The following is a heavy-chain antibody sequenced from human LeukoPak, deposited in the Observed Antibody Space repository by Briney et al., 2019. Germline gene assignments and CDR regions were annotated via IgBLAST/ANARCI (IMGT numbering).Heavy chain of an antibody. J-gene: IGHJ4*02. D-gene: IGHD3-22*01. V-gene: IGHV3-9*01. CDR1: GFTFDDYA. CDR2: ISWNSGSI. Sequence: GGSLRLSCAASGFTFDDYAMHWVRQAPGKGLEWVSGISWNSGSIGYADSVKGRFTISRDNAKNSLYLQMNSLRAEDTALYYCEKGSTYDSSGSFDYWGQGTLVTVPS. CDR3: EKGSTYDSSGSFDY.